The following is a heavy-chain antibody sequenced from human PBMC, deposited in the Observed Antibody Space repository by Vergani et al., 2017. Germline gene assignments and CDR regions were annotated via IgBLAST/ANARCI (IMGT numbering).Heavy chain of an antibody. CDR2: IYPGDSDT. CDR3: ARRYDILTGYFDY. D-gene: IGHD3-9*01. CDR1: GYSFTSYW. J-gene: IGHJ4*02. V-gene: IGHV5-51*01. Sequence: EVQLVQSGAEVTKPGESLKLSCKGSGYSFTSYWIGWVRQMPGKGLEWMGIIYPGDSDTRYSPSFQGQDTISADKSISTSYLQWSSLKASDTAMYYCARRYDILTGYFDYWGQGTLVTVSS.